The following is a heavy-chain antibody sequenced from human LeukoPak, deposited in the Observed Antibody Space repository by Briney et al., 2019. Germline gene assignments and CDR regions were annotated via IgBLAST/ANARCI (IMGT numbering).Heavy chain of an antibody. D-gene: IGHD6-6*01. V-gene: IGHV1-18*01. CDR1: GYTFTSYG. J-gene: IGHJ4*02. CDR2: ISAYNGNT. CDR3: ARVVRHSSSSPPDY. Sequence: ASVKVSCKASGYTFTSYGISWVRQAPGQGLEWMGWISAYNGNTNYAQKLQGRVTMTTDTSTSTAYMELRSLRSDDTAVYYCARVVRHSSSSPPDYWGQGTLVTVSS.